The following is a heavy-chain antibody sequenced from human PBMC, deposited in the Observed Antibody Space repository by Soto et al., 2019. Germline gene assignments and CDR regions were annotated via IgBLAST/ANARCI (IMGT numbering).Heavy chain of an antibody. CDR1: GFTFSSYA. CDR3: AKEPSSTYGDDNWFDP. D-gene: IGHD4-17*01. V-gene: IGHV3-23*01. J-gene: IGHJ5*02. Sequence: GGSLRLSCAASGFTFSSYAMSWVRQAPGKGLEWVSAISGSGGSTYYADSVKGRFTISRDNSKNTLYLQMNSLRAEDTAVYYCAKEPSSTYGDDNWFDPWGQGTLVTVSS. CDR2: ISGSGGST.